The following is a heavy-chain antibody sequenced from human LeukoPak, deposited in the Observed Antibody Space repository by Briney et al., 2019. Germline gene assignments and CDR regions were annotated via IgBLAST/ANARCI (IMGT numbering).Heavy chain of an antibody. J-gene: IGHJ4*02. V-gene: IGHV4-38-2*02. D-gene: IGHD1-26*01. CDR3: ARTVSIVGASPSYYFDY. CDR2: IYHSGNI. Sequence: SETLSLTCTVSGYSISSGYYWGWIRQPPGKGLEWIGSIYHSGNIYFNPSLKSRVTISVDTSKNQFSLKLSSVTAADTAVYYCARTVSIVGASPSYYFDYWGQGTLVTVSS. CDR1: GYSISSGYY.